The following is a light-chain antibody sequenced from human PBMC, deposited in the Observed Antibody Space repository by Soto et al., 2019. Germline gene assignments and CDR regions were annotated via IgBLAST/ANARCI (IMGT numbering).Light chain of an antibody. V-gene: IGKV3-15*01. CDR1: QSVSSN. J-gene: IGKJ2*01. Sequence: EIVMTQSPATLSLSPGERAPLSCRASQSVSSNLAWYQQQPGQAPRLLIYGASTRATGIPARFSGSGSGTEFNRTISSLQSEDFAVYYCQQYNNWPPLYTFGQGTKLEIK. CDR2: GAS. CDR3: QQYNNWPPLYT.